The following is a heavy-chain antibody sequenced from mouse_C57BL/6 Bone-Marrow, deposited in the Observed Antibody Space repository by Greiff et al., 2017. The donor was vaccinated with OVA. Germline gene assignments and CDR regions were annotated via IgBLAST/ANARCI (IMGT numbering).Heavy chain of an antibody. Sequence: SLPLSLASSFFPFLLSSLSFFLPPPSKRLDFFAYILSGFSYIYYSDTVKGRFTISRDNARNTLYLQMSSLKSEDTAMYYCTRLLDAMDYWGQGTSVTVSS. CDR3: TRLLDAMDY. J-gene: IGHJ4*01. CDR2: ILSGFSYI. CDR1: FFPFLLSS. V-gene: IGHV5-9-1*02. D-gene: IGHD2-1*01.